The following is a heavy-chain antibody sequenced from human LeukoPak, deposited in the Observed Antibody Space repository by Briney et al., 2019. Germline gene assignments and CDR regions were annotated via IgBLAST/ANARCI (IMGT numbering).Heavy chain of an antibody. J-gene: IGHJ4*02. V-gene: IGHV3-53*01. Sequence: PGGSLRLSCAASGFTVSSNYMSWVRQAPGKGLEWVSVIYSGGSTYYADSVKGRFTISRDNSKNTLYLQMNGLRAEDTAVYYCAELGYCSGGSCYEYYFDYWGQGTLVTVSS. CDR3: AELGYCSGGSCYEYYFDY. CDR2: IYSGGST. D-gene: IGHD2-15*01. CDR1: GFTVSSNY.